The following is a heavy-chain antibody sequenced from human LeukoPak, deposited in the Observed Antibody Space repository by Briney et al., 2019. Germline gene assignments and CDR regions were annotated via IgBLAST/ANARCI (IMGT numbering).Heavy chain of an antibody. Sequence: PSQTLSLTCTVSGGSISSGDYYWSWIRQPPGKGLEWIGEINHSGSTNYNPSLKSRVTISVDTSKNQFSLKLSSVTAADTAVYYCARPRRSGYHINYFDYWGQGTLVTVSS. V-gene: IGHV4-30-4*01. CDR2: INHSGST. CDR3: ARPRRSGYHINYFDY. CDR1: GGSISSGDYY. D-gene: IGHD3-22*01. J-gene: IGHJ4*02.